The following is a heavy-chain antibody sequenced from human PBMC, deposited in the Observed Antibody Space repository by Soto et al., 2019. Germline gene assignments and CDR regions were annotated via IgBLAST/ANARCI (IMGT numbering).Heavy chain of an antibody. CDR3: ARDRRDQTIFGMVGYFDL. V-gene: IGHV1-69*06. CDR1: GGSFSSHA. Sequence: QVQLVQSGAEVKKPGSSVKVSCKPSGGSFSSHAVSWVRQAPGQGLEWVGGIVPIFGTKNYAEKFQGRVTIIADKSTSTVYMDLSSLKSEDTAVYFCARDRRDQTIFGMVGYFDLWGRGTLVSVSS. CDR2: IVPIFGTK. J-gene: IGHJ2*01. D-gene: IGHD3-3*01.